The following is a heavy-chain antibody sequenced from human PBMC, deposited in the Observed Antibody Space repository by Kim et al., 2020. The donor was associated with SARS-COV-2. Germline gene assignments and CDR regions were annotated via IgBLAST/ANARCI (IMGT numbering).Heavy chain of an antibody. CDR3: ARVKYSTTFVGSADY. Sequence: ASVKVSCKASGYTFTDYCVHWVRQAPGQGLEWMGRINPNSGGTKFTQTFQGRVTMTRDTSISTAYMELSRLRSDDTALYYCARVKYSTTFVGSADYWGQGTLVTVSS. CDR2: INPNSGGT. CDR1: GYTFTDYC. V-gene: IGHV1-2*06. J-gene: IGHJ4*02. D-gene: IGHD6-6*01.